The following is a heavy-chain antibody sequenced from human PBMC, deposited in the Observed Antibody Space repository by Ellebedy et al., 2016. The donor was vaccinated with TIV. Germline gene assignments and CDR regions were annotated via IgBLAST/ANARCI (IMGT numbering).Heavy chain of an antibody. Sequence: SETLSLTXTVSGGSISSGGYYWSWIRQHPGKGLEWIGYIYYSGSTYYNPSLKSRVTISVDTSKNQFSLKLSSVTAADTAVYYCARGRILTGSNGVYYYYGMDVWGQGTTVTVSS. CDR2: IYYSGST. D-gene: IGHD3-9*01. CDR1: GGSISSGGYY. V-gene: IGHV4-31*03. CDR3: ARGRILTGSNGVYYYYGMDV. J-gene: IGHJ6*02.